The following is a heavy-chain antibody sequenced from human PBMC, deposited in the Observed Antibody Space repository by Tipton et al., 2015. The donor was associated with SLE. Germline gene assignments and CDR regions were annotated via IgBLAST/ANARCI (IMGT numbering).Heavy chain of an antibody. D-gene: IGHD2-2*01. J-gene: IGHJ4*02. V-gene: IGHV4-34*01. CDR3: ARVYCSSTSCYLDY. CDR1: GGSISSYY. CDR2: INHSGST. Sequence: LRLSCAVSGGSISSYYWSWIRQPPGKGLEWIGEINHSGSTNYNPSLKSRVTISVDTSKNQFSLKLSSVTAADTAVYYCARVYCSSTSCYLDYWGQGTLVTVSS.